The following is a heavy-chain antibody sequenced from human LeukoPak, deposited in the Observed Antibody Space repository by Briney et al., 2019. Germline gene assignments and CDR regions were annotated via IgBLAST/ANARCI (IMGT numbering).Heavy chain of an antibody. CDR2: ISYDGSNK. D-gene: IGHD1-26*01. J-gene: IGHJ3*02. V-gene: IGHV3-30-3*01. CDR3: ARDVSGSYLQAFDI. CDR1: GFTFSSYA. Sequence: GGSLRLSCAASGFTFSSYAMHWVRQAPGKGLEWVAVISYDGSNKYYADSVKGRFTISRDNSKNTLYLQMNSLRAEDTAVYYCARDVSGSYLQAFDIWGQGTMVTVSS.